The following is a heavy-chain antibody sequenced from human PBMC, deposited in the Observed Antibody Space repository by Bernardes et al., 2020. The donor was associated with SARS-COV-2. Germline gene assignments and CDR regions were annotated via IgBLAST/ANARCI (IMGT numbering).Heavy chain of an antibody. D-gene: IGHD3-3*01. CDR3: ARLAQYYDFWSAGFYYYGMDV. V-gene: IGHV4-4*07. CDR1: GGSISSYY. J-gene: IGHJ6*02. Sequence: SETLSLTRTVSGGSISSYYWSWIRQPAGKGLEWIGRIYTSGSTNYNPSLKSRVTMSVDTSKNQFSLKLSSVTAADTAVYYCARLAQYYDFWSAGFYYYGMDVWGQGTTVTVSS. CDR2: IYTSGST.